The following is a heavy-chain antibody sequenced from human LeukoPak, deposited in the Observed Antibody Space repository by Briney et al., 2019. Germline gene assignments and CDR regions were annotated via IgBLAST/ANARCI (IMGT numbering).Heavy chain of an antibody. CDR1: GYSFTSYW. D-gene: IGHD2-21*02. CDR2: LYPGDSDN. CDR3: ASRVTGDDTFDI. Sequence: VEPLKISCRCSGYSFTSYWIGWVRQMPGKGLEWMGILYPGDSDNRYSPSFQGQVTISADKSISPAYLQWSSLKASDTAMYYCASRVTGDDTFDIWGQGTMVTVS. V-gene: IGHV5-51*01. J-gene: IGHJ3*02.